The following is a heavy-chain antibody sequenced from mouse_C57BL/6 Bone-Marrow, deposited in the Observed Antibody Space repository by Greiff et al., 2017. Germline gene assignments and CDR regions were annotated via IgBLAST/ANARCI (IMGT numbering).Heavy chain of an antibody. CDR3: ARAGSRAAMDD. Sequence: EVKLMESGGGLVQPGGSLKLSCAASGFTFSDYGMAWVRQAPRKGPEWVAFISNLAYSIYYADTVTGRFTIPRENAKNTLYLEMSSLRSEDTAMYYCARAGSRAAMDDWGQGTSVTVSS. D-gene: IGHD1-1*01. CDR1: GFTFSDYG. J-gene: IGHJ4*01. V-gene: IGHV5-15*01. CDR2: ISNLAYSI.